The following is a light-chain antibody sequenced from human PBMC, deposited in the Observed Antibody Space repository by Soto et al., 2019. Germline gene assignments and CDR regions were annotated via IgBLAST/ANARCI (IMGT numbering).Light chain of an antibody. Sequence: QSALTQPASVSGSPGQSITISCTGTSSDVGNYYFVSWYQQHPDKAPKRMSYEGNKRPSGVSNRFSGSKSVNTASLTISGLQAEDEADYYCSANAGGSTLVFGGGTKLTVL. CDR3: SANAGGSTLV. V-gene: IGLV2-23*01. J-gene: IGLJ2*01. CDR2: EGN. CDR1: SSDVGNYYF.